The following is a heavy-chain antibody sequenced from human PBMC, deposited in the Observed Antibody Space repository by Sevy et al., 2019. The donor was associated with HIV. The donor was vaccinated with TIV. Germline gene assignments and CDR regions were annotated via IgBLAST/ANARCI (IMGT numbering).Heavy chain of an antibody. CDR3: ARDRGSWYESGLFDI. J-gene: IGHJ3*02. Sequence: GGSLRLSCAASGFTFSSYGMHWVRQAPGKGLEWVAVIWYNGSNKYYVDSVKGRFIISRDNSKNTMYLQMNSLRAEDTAMYYCARDRGSWYESGLFDIWGQGTMVTVSS. CDR2: IWYNGSNK. D-gene: IGHD6-13*01. V-gene: IGHV3-33*01. CDR1: GFTFSSYG.